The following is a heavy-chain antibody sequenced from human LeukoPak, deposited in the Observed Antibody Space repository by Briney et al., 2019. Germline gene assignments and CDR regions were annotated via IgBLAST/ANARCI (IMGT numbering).Heavy chain of an antibody. V-gene: IGHV3-23*01. D-gene: IGHD3-22*01. CDR3: ARGEAYYYDSSGYYHDAFDI. Sequence: GGSLRLSCAASGFTFSSYAMSWVRQAPGKGLEWVSAISGSGGSTYYADSVKGRFTISRDNSKNTLYLQMNSLRAEDTAVYYCARGEAYYYDSSGYYHDAFDIWGQGTMVTVSS. CDR2: ISGSGGST. J-gene: IGHJ3*02. CDR1: GFTFSSYA.